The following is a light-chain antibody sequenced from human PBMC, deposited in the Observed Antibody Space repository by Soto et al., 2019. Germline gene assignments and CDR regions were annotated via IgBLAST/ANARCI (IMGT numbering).Light chain of an antibody. CDR3: QQYNTWPWT. Sequence: EIVMTQSPATQSVSPGERATLSCRASQSVNSNLAWYQRKRGQAPRLLIFYASTRAPGIPSGFSGSGSGTEFTLTISSLQSEYFAVYYCQQYNTWPWTFGQGTEVEIK. J-gene: IGKJ1*01. V-gene: IGKV3-15*01. CDR1: QSVNSN. CDR2: YAS.